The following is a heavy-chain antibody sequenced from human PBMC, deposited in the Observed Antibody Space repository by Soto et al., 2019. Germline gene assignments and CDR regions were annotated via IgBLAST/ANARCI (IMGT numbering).Heavy chain of an antibody. D-gene: IGHD6-13*01. V-gene: IGHV4-30-4*01. CDR2: IYYSGST. CDR1: GDSINSADYY. CDR3: ARDRGSSWMYKWFDP. J-gene: IGHJ5*02. Sequence: SETLSLTCTVSGDSINSADYYWSWIRQPPVKGLEWIGHIYYSGSTYYTPSLKSRVTISIDTSKNQFSLKMTSVTAADTAVYYCARDRGSSWMYKWFDPWGQGTQVT.